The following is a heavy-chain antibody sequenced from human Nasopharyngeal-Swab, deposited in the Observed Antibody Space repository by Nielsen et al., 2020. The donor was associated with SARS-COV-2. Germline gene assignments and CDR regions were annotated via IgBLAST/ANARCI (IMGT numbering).Heavy chain of an antibody. CDR3: ARSCRVVTAIRFAFDI. CDR2: INHSGGT. D-gene: IGHD2-21*02. V-gene: IGHV4-34*01. J-gene: IGHJ3*02. Sequence: PGTGLEWIGEINHSGGTNYNPSLKSRVTISVDTSKNQFSLKLSSVTAADTAVYYCARSCRVVTAIRFAFDIWGQGTMVTVSS.